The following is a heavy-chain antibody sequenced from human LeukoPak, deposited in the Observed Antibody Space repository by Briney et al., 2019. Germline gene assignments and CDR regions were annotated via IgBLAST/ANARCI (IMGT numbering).Heavy chain of an antibody. Sequence: GGSLRLSCAASGFTFSSYAMSWVRQAPGKGLGWLSAISGSGVSTYYADSVKGRFTISRDNSRNTLYLQMNSLRADDTAVYYCAPPVGSGAYFDYWGQGTLVTVSS. D-gene: IGHD3-10*01. CDR1: GFTFSSYA. CDR3: APPVGSGAYFDY. CDR2: ISGSGVST. V-gene: IGHV3-23*01. J-gene: IGHJ4*02.